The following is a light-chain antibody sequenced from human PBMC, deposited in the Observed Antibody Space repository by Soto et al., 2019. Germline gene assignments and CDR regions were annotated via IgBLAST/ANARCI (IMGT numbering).Light chain of an antibody. CDR2: DAS. V-gene: IGKV3-11*01. CDR1: QSISSY. Sequence: EIVLTQSPATLSLSPGERATLSCRASQSISSYLAWYQQKPGQAPRLLIYDASSRATGSPARFSGSGSGTDFTLTISSLEPEDFAIYYCQQRSNWPRYTFGQGTKLEIK. CDR3: QQRSNWPRYT. J-gene: IGKJ2*01.